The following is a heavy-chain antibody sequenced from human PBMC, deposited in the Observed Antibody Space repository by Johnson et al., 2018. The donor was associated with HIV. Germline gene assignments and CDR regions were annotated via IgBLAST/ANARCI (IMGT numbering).Heavy chain of an antibody. CDR2: ISYDGGHK. D-gene: IGHD6-6*01. CDR3: ARDLSYSSSSTGAFDI. J-gene: IGHJ3*02. CDR1: GFIFSNYA. Sequence: VQLVESGGGLVQPGGSRRLSCVVSGFIFSNYAMSWVRQAPGKGLEWVAVISYDGGHKYYADSVTGRFTIPRDNSKKTRYLQMSSLRAEDTAVYYCARDLSYSSSSTGAFDIWGQGTMVTVSS. V-gene: IGHV3-30-3*01.